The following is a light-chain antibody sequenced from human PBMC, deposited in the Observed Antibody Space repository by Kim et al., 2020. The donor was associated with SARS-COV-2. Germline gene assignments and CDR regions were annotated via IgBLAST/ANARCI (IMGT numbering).Light chain of an antibody. CDR2: DVT. J-gene: IGLJ2*01. V-gene: IGLV2-11*01. CDR3: CSYAGSVV. CDR1: SSDVGSYNY. Sequence: QSALTQPRSVSGSPGQSVTISCTGTSSDVGSYNYVSWYQQHPGKAPKLIICDVTKRPSGVPDRFSGSKSGNTASLTISGLQAEDEADYYCCSYAGSVVFGGGTKLTVL.